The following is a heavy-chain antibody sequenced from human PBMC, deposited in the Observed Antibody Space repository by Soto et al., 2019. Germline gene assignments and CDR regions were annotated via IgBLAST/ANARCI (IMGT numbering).Heavy chain of an antibody. Sequence: QVQLQESGPGLVKPSGTLSLTCADSSGSISSSNWWSWVRQPPGKGLEWIGEIYHSGSTNYNPSLKSRVTISVDKSKNQYSLKLSSVTAADTAVYYCACWGSYRYAAFDIWGQGTMVTVSS. V-gene: IGHV4-4*02. CDR2: IYHSGST. D-gene: IGHD3-16*02. CDR3: ACWGSYRYAAFDI. CDR1: SGSISSSNW. J-gene: IGHJ3*02.